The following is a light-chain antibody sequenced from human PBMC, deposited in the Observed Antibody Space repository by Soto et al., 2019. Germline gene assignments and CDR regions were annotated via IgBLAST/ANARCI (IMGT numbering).Light chain of an antibody. CDR1: SSDVGTYSL. J-gene: IGLJ1*01. V-gene: IGLV2-23*02. Sequence: QSALTQPASVSGSPGQSITISCTGTSSDVGTYSLVSWYQQHPGKAPKLMIYEVTKRPSGVSNRFSGSKSGNTASLTISGLKAEDEADYYCCSYAGTSTYVFGTGTKLTVL. CDR2: EVT. CDR3: CSYAGTSTYV.